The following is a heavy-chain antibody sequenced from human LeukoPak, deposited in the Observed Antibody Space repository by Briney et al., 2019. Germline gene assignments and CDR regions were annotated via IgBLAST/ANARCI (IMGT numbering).Heavy chain of an antibody. V-gene: IGHV1-2*02. CDR1: GYTFTGYY. CDR2: MNPNSGGT. D-gene: IGHD1-26*01. J-gene: IGHJ4*02. Sequence: ASVKVSCKASGYTFTGYYMHWVRQAPGQGLEWMGWMNPNSGGTNYAQKFQGRVTMTRDTSISTVYMELSRLRSDDTAVYYCATVVGARGGDYFDYWGQGTLVTVSS. CDR3: ATVVGARGGDYFDY.